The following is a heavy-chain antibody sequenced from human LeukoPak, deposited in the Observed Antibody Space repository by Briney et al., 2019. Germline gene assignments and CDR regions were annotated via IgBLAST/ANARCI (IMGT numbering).Heavy chain of an antibody. CDR2: IYYSGST. CDR3: ARVQVEPYYDSSDPGGVQLGFDY. CDR1: GGSISSSSYY. V-gene: IGHV4-39*01. D-gene: IGHD3-22*01. J-gene: IGHJ4*02. Sequence: SETLSLTCTVSGGSISSSSYYWGWIRQPPGKGLEWIGSIYYSGSTYYNPSLKSRVTISVDTSKNQFSLKLSSVTAADTAVYYCARVQVEPYYDSSDPGGVQLGFDYWGQGTLVTVSS.